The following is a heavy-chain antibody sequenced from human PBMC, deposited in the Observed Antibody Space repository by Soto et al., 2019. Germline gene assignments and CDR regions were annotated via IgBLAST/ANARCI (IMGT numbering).Heavy chain of an antibody. Sequence: QVQLQQWGAGLLKPSETLSLTCAVYGGSFSGYYWSWIRQPPGKGLEWIGEINHSGRTSYNPSLKSRVTISVDTSKNQFSLKLSSVTAADTAVYYCARVRGDYFFWSGYARHYYFDYWGQGTLVTVSS. CDR1: GGSFSGYY. V-gene: IGHV4-34*01. J-gene: IGHJ4*02. CDR3: ARVRGDYFFWSGYARHYYFDY. CDR2: INHSGRT. D-gene: IGHD3-3*01.